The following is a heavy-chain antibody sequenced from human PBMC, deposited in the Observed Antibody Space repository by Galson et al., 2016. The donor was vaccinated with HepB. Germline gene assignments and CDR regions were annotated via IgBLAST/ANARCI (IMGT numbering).Heavy chain of an antibody. J-gene: IGHJ4*02. CDR3: ASLLVTATPDY. CDR2: ISFDGGKI. V-gene: IGHV3-30-3*01. D-gene: IGHD2-15*01. CDR1: GFTFVTYA. Sequence: SLRLSCAASGFTFVTYAMYWVRQAPGKGLEWVALISFDGGKITYAESVKGRSTISRDNSKNALYLQMNSLGAEDTAVYYCASLLVTATPDYWGQGTLVTVSS.